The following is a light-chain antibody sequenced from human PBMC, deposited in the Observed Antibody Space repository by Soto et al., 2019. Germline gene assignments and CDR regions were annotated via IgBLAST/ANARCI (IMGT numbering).Light chain of an antibody. CDR2: TLS. CDR3: MQRIEFPYT. V-gene: IGKV2-40*01. Sequence: DIVMTQTPLSLPVTPGEPASISCRSSQSLLDSDDGNTYLDWYLQKPGQSPQLLIYTLSYGASGLPDRFSGSGSGTDFTLKISRVEAEDVGVYYCMQRIEFPYTFGQGTKLEIK. J-gene: IGKJ2*01. CDR1: QSLLDSDDGNTY.